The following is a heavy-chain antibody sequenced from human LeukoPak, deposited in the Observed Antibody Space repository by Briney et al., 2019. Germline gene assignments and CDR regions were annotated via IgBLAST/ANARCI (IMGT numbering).Heavy chain of an antibody. V-gene: IGHV1-2*02. Sequence: GASVKVSCKASGYTFTAYFIHWMRQAPGQGLEWMGCINPNSGGTNYAQDFQGRVTLTRDTSISTAYMELSRLRSGDTAVYYCARDRGFGELREDYWGQGTLVTVSS. CDR2: INPNSGGT. D-gene: IGHD3-10*01. CDR1: GYTFTAYF. CDR3: ARDRGFGELREDY. J-gene: IGHJ4*02.